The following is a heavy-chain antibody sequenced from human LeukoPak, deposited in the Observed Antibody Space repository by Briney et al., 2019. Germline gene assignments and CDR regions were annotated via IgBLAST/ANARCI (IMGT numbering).Heavy chain of an antibody. CDR1: GYTSTGYY. CDR3: ARGGDCSGGSCYWNY. D-gene: IGHD2-15*01. J-gene: IGHJ4*02. CDR2: ISAYNGNT. Sequence: ASVKVSCKASGYTSTGYYMHWVRQAPGQGLEWMGWISAYNGNTNYAQKLQGRVTMTTDTSTSTAYMELRSLRSDDTAVYYCARGGDCSGGSCYWNYWGQGTLVTVSS. V-gene: IGHV1-18*04.